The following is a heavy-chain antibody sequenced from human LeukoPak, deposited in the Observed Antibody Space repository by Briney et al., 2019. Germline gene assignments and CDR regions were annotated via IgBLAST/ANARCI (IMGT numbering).Heavy chain of an antibody. Sequence: SETLSLTCAVSGTSFSSYYWSWIRQPPGKGLEWIGEVNHSGYTNDNPSLKSRVTISVDTSKNQFSLRLSSVTAADTAVYYCARVVRGYSYGSWYFDYWGQGTLVTVSS. CDR2: VNHSGYT. V-gene: IGHV4-34*01. CDR3: ARVVRGYSYGSWYFDY. D-gene: IGHD5-18*01. J-gene: IGHJ4*02. CDR1: GTSFSSYY.